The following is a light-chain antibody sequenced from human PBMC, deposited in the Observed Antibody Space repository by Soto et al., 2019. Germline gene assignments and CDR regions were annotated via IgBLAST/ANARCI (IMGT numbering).Light chain of an antibody. CDR2: KAS. J-gene: IGKJ1*01. Sequence: DIQMTQSPSTLSGSVGDIVTITCRASQTISSWLAWYQQKPGKAPKLLIYKASSLESGVPSRSSGSVSGTEFTLSISSLQPDDFATYYCQQYNSYSWTFGQGTKVDIK. CDR1: QTISSW. V-gene: IGKV1-5*03. CDR3: QQYNSYSWT.